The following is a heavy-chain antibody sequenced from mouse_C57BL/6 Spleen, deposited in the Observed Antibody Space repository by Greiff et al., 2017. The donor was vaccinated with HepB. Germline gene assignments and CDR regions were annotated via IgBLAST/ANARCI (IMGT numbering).Heavy chain of an antibody. V-gene: IGHV1-5*01. CDR1: GYTFTSYW. CDR3: TRSSLYSNYEY. D-gene: IGHD2-5*01. Sequence: VQLQQSGTVLARPGASVKMSCKTSGYTFTSYWMHWVKQRPVQGLEWIGAIYPGNSDTSYNQKFKGKAKLTAVTSASTAYMELSSLTNEDSAVYYCTRSSLYSNYEYWGQGTTLTVSS. J-gene: IGHJ2*01. CDR2: IYPGNSDT.